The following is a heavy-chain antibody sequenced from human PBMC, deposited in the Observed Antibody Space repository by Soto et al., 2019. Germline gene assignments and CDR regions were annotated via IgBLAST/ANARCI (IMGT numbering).Heavy chain of an antibody. Sequence: QVQLVQSGAEVKKPGSSVKVSCKASGGTFSSYAISWVRQAPGQGLEWMGGIIPIFGTANYAQKFQGRVTITADESTSTAYMELSSLRSEDTAVYYCARDRVVATITPYYYYYGMDVWGQGTTVTVSS. CDR2: IIPIFGTA. CDR3: ARDRVVATITPYYYYYGMDV. J-gene: IGHJ6*02. V-gene: IGHV1-69*12. CDR1: GGTFSSYA. D-gene: IGHD5-12*01.